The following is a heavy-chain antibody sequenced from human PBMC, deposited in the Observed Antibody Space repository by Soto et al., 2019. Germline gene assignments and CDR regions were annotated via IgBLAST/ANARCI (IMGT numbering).Heavy chain of an antibody. CDR3: EKDIYEYQLTMDV. CDR2: ISWNSGSI. Sequence: GGSLRLSCAASGFTFDDYAMHWVRQAPGKGLEWVSGISWNSGSIGYADSVKGRFTISRDNAKNSLYLQMNSLRAEDTALYYWEKDIYEYQLTMDVWGKGTRVTVSS. V-gene: IGHV3-9*01. D-gene: IGHD2-2*01. CDR1: GFTFDDYA. J-gene: IGHJ6*03.